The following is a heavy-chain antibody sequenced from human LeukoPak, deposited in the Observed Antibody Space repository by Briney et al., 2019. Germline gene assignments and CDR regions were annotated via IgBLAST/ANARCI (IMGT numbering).Heavy chain of an antibody. CDR2: IIPILGIA. D-gene: IGHD2-15*01. CDR1: GGTIRNYA. Sequence: VASVKVSCKASGGTIRNYAISWVRQAPGQGLEWVGRIIPILGIANYAQKFQGRVTITADKSTSTAYMELSSLRSEDTAVYYCASRYCSGGSCYKTPKGYGMDVWGQGTTVTVSS. J-gene: IGHJ6*02. CDR3: ASRYCSGGSCYKTPKGYGMDV. V-gene: IGHV1-69*04.